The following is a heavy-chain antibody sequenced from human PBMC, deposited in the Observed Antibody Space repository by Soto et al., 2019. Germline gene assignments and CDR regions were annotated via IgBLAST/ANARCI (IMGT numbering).Heavy chain of an antibody. Sequence: VGSLILSGAASGFTFSYYYRIWIRQAPGKGLEWVSYISSSSSYTNYADSVKGRFTISRDNAKNSLYLQMNSLRAEDTAVYYCARGILGGSNWFDPWGKGTLVPVS. CDR2: ISSSSSYT. J-gene: IGHJ5*02. V-gene: IGHV3-11*06. CDR1: GFTFSYYY. D-gene: IGHD3-10*01. CDR3: ARGILGGSNWFDP.